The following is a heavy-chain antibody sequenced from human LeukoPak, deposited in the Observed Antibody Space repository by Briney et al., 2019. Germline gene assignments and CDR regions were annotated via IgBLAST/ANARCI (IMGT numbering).Heavy chain of an antibody. Sequence: GCLTLSCAAAAFTFSDYYMSWISLAPRKGLEWVSFISSSGSTISYADYLKGQFTISRDNAKNSLYLQMNSLRAEDTAVYYCARDAGRRGRYYYGMDVCGQGTTVTVSS. CDR1: AFTFSDYY. V-gene: IGHV3-11*01. J-gene: IGHJ6*02. D-gene: IGHD3-10*01. CDR2: ISSSGSTI. CDR3: ARDAGRRGRYYYGMDV.